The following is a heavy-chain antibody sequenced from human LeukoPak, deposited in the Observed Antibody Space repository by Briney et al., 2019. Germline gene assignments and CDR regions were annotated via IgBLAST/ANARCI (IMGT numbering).Heavy chain of an antibody. CDR1: GYSISSGYY. V-gene: IGHV4-38-2*01. CDR2: IYHSGST. CDR3: ARQSGRIQLWLGYFDY. D-gene: IGHD5-18*01. Sequence: PSETLSLTCAVSGYSISSGYYWGWIRQPPGKGLEWIGSIYHSGSTYYNPSLKNRVTISVDTSKNQFSLKLSSVTAADTAVYYCARQSGRIQLWLGYFDYWGQGTLVTVSS. J-gene: IGHJ4*02.